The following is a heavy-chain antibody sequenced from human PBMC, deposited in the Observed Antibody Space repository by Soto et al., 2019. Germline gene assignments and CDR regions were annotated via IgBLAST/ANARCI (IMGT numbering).Heavy chain of an antibody. Sequence: GGSLRLSCAASGFTFSSYSMNWVRQAPGKGLEWVSSISSSSSYIYYADSVKGRFTXXXXXXXXXXXXXXXXXXXEDXXXXXCXRDVGGGVTTLDYWGQGTLVTVSS. CDR3: XRDVGGGVTTLDY. D-gene: IGHD4-17*01. V-gene: IGHV3-21*01. CDR2: ISSSSSYI. J-gene: IGHJ4*02. CDR1: GFTFSSYS.